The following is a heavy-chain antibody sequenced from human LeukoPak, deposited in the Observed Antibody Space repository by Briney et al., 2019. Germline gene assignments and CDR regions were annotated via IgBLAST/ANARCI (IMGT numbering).Heavy chain of an antibody. V-gene: IGHV3-7*01. Sequence: GGSLRLSCAASGFTFSSYGMHWVRQAPGKGLEWVANMKQDGSETYYVDSVKGRFTISRDNAKNSLYLQMNSLRAEDTAVYYCARVHCSSTSCYGLFDYWGQGTLVTVSS. CDR1: GFTFSSYG. CDR2: MKQDGSET. J-gene: IGHJ4*02. D-gene: IGHD2-2*01. CDR3: ARVHCSSTSCYGLFDY.